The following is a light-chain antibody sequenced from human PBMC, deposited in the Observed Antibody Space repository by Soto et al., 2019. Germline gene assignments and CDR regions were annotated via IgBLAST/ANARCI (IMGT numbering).Light chain of an antibody. CDR2: AAT. CDR1: QNIRIY. CDR3: QQSYSPPYV. J-gene: IGKJ2*01. Sequence: DLQVTQSPSSLSASVGDRVTITCRASQNIRIYLNWYQQKPGKAPDLLISAATSLQSDVPSRFSGSGSGTDFTLTISSLHPEDFATYYCQQSYSPPYVFGQGTKLEI. V-gene: IGKV1-39*01.